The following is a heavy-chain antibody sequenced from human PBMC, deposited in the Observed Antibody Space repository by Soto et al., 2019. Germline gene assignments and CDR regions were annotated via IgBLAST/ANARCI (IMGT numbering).Heavy chain of an antibody. CDR1: GFTSSSYA. Sequence: GGSLRLSCAASGFTSSSYAMHWVRQAPGKGLEYVSAISSNGGSTYYANSVKGRFTISRDNSKNTLYLQMGSLRAEDMAVYYCAKEDVWGKGTTVTVSS. V-gene: IGHV3-64*01. CDR3: AKEDV. CDR2: ISSNGGST. J-gene: IGHJ6*04.